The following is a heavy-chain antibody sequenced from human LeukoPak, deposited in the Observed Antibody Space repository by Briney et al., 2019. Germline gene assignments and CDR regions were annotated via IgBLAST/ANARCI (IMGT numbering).Heavy chain of an antibody. CDR2: IYYSGST. V-gene: IGHV4-59*08. D-gene: IGHD1-26*01. CDR3: ARLASGSYGPLTPFDY. J-gene: IGHJ4*02. CDR1: GGSFSSYY. Sequence: SETLSLTCTVSGGSFSSYYWNWIRQPPGKGLEWMGYIYYSGSTNCNPSLKSRVTISVDTSKNQFSLRLSSVTAADTAVYYSARLASGSYGPLTPFDYWGQGTLVTVSS.